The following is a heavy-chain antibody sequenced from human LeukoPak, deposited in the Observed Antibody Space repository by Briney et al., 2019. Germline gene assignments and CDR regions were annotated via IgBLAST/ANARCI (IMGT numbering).Heavy chain of an antibody. CDR1: GDTFSSYA. V-gene: IGHV1-69*13. J-gene: IGHJ4*02. CDR2: MIPIFGTA. Sequence: GATVDVSCEASGDTFSSYAISWVRQASGQGREGMRGMIPIFGTANYAQKLQGRVTITADETTSTAYIELSSPRSEDTAVYYCARAGDPIGMGRGVIWYFDYWGQGTLVTVSS. D-gene: IGHD3-10*01. CDR3: ARAGDPIGMGRGVIWYFDY.